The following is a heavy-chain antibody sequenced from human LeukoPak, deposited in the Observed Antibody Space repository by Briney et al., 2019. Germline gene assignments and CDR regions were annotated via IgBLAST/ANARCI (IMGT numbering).Heavy chain of an antibody. J-gene: IGHJ4*02. D-gene: IGHD4-17*01. Sequence: ASVKVSCKAFGGTFSSYAISWVRQAPGQGLEWMGRIIPIFGIANYAQKFQGRVTITADKSTSTAYMELSSLRSEDTAVYYCASTVTVRALDYWGQGTLVTVSS. CDR2: IIPIFGIA. CDR1: GGTFSSYA. CDR3: ASTVTVRALDY. V-gene: IGHV1-69*04.